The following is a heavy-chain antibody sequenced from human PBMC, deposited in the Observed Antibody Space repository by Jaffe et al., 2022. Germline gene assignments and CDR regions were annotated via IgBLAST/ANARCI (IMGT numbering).Heavy chain of an antibody. V-gene: IGHV3-66*01. CDR1: GFTVSSNE. D-gene: IGHD3-22*01. Sequence: EVQLVESRGVLVQPGGSLRLSCAASGFTVSSNEMSWVRQAPGKGLEWVSSISGGSTYYADSRKGRFTISRDNSKNTLHLQMNSLRAEDTAVYYCKKDVTYYYDSSGYEGFDYWGQGTLVTVSS. CDR3: KKDVTYYYDSSGYEGFDY. J-gene: IGHJ4*02. CDR2: ISGGST.